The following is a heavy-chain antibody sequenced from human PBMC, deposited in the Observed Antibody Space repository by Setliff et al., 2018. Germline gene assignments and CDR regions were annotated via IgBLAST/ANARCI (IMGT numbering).Heavy chain of an antibody. CDR1: GFTFSSYS. CDR3: ARGMAGSYSEGPDY. J-gene: IGHJ4*02. Sequence: GGSLRLSCAASGFTFSSYSMNWVRQAPGKGLEWVSSINSNSNYIYYADSVRGRFTISRDNAKNSLFLQMNSLRAEDTAVYYCARGMAGSYSEGPDYWGQGTLVTVSS. D-gene: IGHD3-10*01. CDR2: INSNSNYI. V-gene: IGHV3-21*01.